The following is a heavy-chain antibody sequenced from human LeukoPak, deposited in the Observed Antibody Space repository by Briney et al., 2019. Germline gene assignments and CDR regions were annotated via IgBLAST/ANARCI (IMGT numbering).Heavy chain of an antibody. V-gene: IGHV4-34*01. CDR1: GGSFSYFY. CDR3: ATREI. D-gene: IGHD5-24*01. J-gene: IGHJ4*02. CDR2: INHSGST. Sequence: SETLSLTCAVYGGSFSYFYWSWIPQPPGKGLEWIGEINHSGSTNYNPSLKSRVTISVDTSKNQFSLKLASVTAADTAVYYCATREIWGQGTLVTVSS.